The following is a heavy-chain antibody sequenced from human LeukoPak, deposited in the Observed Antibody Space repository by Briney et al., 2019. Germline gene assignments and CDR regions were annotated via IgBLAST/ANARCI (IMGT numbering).Heavy chain of an antibody. D-gene: IGHD3-22*01. Sequence: SETLSLTCAVYGGSFSGYYWSWIRQPPGKGLEGIGEINHSGSTNYNPSLKRRVTISVDTSKNQFSLKLSSVTAADTAVYYCATYDSSGYGVFDYWGQGTLVTVSS. CDR3: ATYDSSGYGVFDY. J-gene: IGHJ4*02. V-gene: IGHV4-34*01. CDR1: GGSFSGYY. CDR2: INHSGST.